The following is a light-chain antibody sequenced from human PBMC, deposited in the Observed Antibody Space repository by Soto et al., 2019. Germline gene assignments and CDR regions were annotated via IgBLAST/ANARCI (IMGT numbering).Light chain of an antibody. V-gene: IGLV2-11*01. CDR3: YSYTSSATTCV. CDR2: NVN. Sequence: QSVLIQPPSVSGPPGQAVTISCTGTSSDVGSYYYVSWYQQHPGTVPKPMMYNVNTQPSGVPDRFSGSKSGKMASMTISGLQAEDEADYYWYSYTSSATTCVFGGGTKVTVL. J-gene: IGLJ3*02. CDR1: SSDVGSYYY.